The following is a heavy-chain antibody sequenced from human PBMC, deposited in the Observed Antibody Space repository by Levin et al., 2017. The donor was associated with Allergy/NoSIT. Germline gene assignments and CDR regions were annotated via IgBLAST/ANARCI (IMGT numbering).Heavy chain of an antibody. D-gene: IGHD3-10*01. CDR1: GFTFSDHY. V-gene: IGHV3-72*01. CDR2: TRNKANSYTT. Sequence: GESLKISCAASGFTFSDHYMDWVRQAPGKGLEWVGRTRNKANSYTTEYAASVKGRFTISRDDSKNSLYLQMNSLKTEDTAVYYCARVGLLLWFGESPNQDDYGMDGWGQGTTVTVSS. J-gene: IGHJ6*02. CDR3: ARVGLLLWFGESPNQDDYGMDG.